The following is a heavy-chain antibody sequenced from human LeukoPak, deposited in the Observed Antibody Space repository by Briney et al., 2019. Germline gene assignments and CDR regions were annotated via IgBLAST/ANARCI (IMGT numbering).Heavy chain of an antibody. CDR2: IHYTWNT. CDR1: GGSIGSYH. CDR3: ARVVYYYDSSGYYYFDY. D-gene: IGHD3-22*01. J-gene: IGHJ4*02. Sequence: SETLSLTCSVSGGSIGSYHWSWIRQPPGKGLEWIGYIHYTWNTKYNPSLKSRVYISLDRSNKQFSLRLSSVTAADTAVYYCARVVYYYDSSGYYYFDYWGQGTLVTVSS. V-gene: IGHV4-59*01.